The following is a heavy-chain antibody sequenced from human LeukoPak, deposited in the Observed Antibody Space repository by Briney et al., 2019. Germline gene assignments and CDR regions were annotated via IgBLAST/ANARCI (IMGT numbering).Heavy chain of an antibody. CDR3: ARGRVEGSGWSLYYYYGMDV. CDR2: INPNSGGT. J-gene: IGHJ6*02. D-gene: IGHD6-19*01. Sequence: ASVTVSCKASGYTFTGYYMHWVRQAPGQGLEWMGRINPNSGGTNYAQKFQGRVTMTRDTAISTAYMELSRLRSDDTAVYYCARGRVEGSGWSLYYYYGMDVWGQGTTVTVSS. V-gene: IGHV1-2*06. CDR1: GYTFTGYY.